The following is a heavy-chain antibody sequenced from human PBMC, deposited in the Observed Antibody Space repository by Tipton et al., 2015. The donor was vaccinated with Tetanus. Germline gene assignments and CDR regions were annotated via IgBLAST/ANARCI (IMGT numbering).Heavy chain of an antibody. J-gene: IGHJ4*02. Sequence: SLRLSCAASGFTFSSYGMYWVRQAPGKGLEWVAYISHDGSNEHLVDSVKGRFTISRDNSKNTLYLQMNSLRPEDTAVYYCAKLKQWTQPDYWGRGTLVTVSS. CDR3: AKLKQWTQPDY. CDR1: GFTFSSYG. D-gene: IGHD6-19*01. CDR2: ISHDGSNE. V-gene: IGHV3-30*18.